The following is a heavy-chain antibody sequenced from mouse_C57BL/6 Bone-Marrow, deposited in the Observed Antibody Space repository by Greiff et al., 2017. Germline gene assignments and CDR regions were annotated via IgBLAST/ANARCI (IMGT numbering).Heavy chain of an antibody. CDR2: IRYDGST. J-gene: IGHJ4*01. Sequence: EVQRVESGPGLVKPSQSLSLTCSVTGYSITSGYYWNWIRQFPGNKLEWMGYIRYDGSTNYNPYLKNRISITPDTSKNQLFLKLNSVTTEDTATYYCARSYGSSDYYAMDYRGQGTSVTVSS. CDR1: GYSITSGYY. D-gene: IGHD1-1*01. CDR3: ARSYGSSDYYAMDY. V-gene: IGHV3-6*01.